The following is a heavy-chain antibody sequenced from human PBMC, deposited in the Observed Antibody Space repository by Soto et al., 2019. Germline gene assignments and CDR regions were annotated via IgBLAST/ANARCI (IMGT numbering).Heavy chain of an antibody. CDR3: TTEDPSWLRGLEY. V-gene: IGHV3-15*01. Sequence: EVQLVESGGGLVKPGESLRLSCEASGASFTNAWMNWVRQAPGKGLEWVGRIKTRIDSATTDYAAPVKDRFTISSDDSKNTLYLQMDSLKTEDTAVYYCTTEDPSWLRGLEYWGQGTLVTVSS. D-gene: IGHD5-12*01. J-gene: IGHJ4*02. CDR1: GASFTNAW. CDR2: IKTRIDSATT.